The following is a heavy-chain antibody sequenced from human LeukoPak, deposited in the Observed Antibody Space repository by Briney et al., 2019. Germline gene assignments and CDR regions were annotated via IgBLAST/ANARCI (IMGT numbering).Heavy chain of an antibody. V-gene: IGHV3-33*01. CDR2: IWYVGSNK. Sequence: GGSLRLSCAASGFTFSRFGMHWVRQAPGKGLEWVAVIWYVGSNKYYADSVKGRFTISRDNSKNTLYLEMNSLRAEDTAVYYCARDYYYDSSGYWDYYFDYWGQGTLVSVSS. D-gene: IGHD3-22*01. J-gene: IGHJ4*02. CDR3: ARDYYYDSSGYWDYYFDY. CDR1: GFTFSRFG.